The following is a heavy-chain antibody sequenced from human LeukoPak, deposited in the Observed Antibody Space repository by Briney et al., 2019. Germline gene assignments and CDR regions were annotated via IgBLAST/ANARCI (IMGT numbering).Heavy chain of an antibody. D-gene: IGHD2-2*02. J-gene: IGHJ4*02. CDR3: ARGLRVVVPAAIPGFDY. Sequence: ASVKVSCKASGYTFTSYDINWVRQATGQGLEWMGWMNPNSGNTGYAQKLQGRVTMTTDTSTSTAYMELRSLRSDDTAVYYCARGLRVVVPAAIPGFDYWGQGTLVTVSS. CDR1: GYTFTSYD. CDR2: MNPNSGNT. V-gene: IGHV1-8*01.